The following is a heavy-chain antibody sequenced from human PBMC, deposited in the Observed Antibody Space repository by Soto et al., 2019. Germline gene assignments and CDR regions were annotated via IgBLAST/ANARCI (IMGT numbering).Heavy chain of an antibody. Sequence: ASVKVSCKASGYTFTSYGISWVRQAPGQGLEWMGWINPNSGGTNYAQKFQGWVTMTRDTSISTAYMELSRLRSDDTAVYYCARAPYGDDAFDIWGQGTMVTVSS. D-gene: IGHD4-17*01. CDR2: INPNSGGT. J-gene: IGHJ3*02. CDR1: GYTFTSYG. CDR3: ARAPYGDDAFDI. V-gene: IGHV1-2*04.